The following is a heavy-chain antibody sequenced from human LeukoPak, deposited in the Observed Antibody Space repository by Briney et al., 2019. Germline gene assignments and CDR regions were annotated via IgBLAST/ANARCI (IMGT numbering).Heavy chain of an antibody. CDR1: GGSISSYY. CDR3: AREAPLYDFWSGRDAFDI. J-gene: IGHJ3*02. D-gene: IGHD3-3*01. Sequence: SETLSLTCTVSGGSISSYYWSWIRQPAGKGLGWIGRIYTSGSTNYNPSLKSRVTMSVDTSKNQSSLKLSSVTAADTAVYYCAREAPLYDFWSGRDAFDIWGQGTMVTVSS. CDR2: IYTSGST. V-gene: IGHV4-4*07.